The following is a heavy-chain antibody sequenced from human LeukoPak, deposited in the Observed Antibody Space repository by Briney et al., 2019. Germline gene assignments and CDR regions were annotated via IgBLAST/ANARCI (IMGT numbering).Heavy chain of an antibody. CDR2: IYYSGST. Sequence: SETLSLTCTVSGGSISSYYWSWIRQPPGKGLEWIGYIYYSGSTNYNPSLKSRVTISVDTSKNQFSLKLSSVTAADTAVYYCARVRVGATRYYFGYWGQGTLVTVSS. V-gene: IGHV4-59*01. J-gene: IGHJ4*02. D-gene: IGHD1-26*01. CDR3: ARVRVGATRYYFGY. CDR1: GGSISSYY.